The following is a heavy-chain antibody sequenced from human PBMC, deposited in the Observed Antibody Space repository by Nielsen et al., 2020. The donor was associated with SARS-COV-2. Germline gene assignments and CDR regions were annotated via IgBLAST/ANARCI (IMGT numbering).Heavy chain of an antibody. V-gene: IGHV1-3*01. D-gene: IGHD1-26*01. CDR3: ARGDTSGSANRGLNAFDI. Sequence: GSVKVSCKASGYTFTSYAMHWVRQAPRQRLEWMGWINAGNGNTKYSQKFQGRVTITRDTSASTAYMELSSLRSEDTAVYYCARGDTSGSANRGLNAFDIWGQGTMVTVSS. CDR2: INAGNGNT. J-gene: IGHJ3*02. CDR1: GYTFTSYA.